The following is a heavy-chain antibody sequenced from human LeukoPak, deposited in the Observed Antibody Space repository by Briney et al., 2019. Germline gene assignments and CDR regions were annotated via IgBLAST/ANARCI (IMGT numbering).Heavy chain of an antibody. CDR3: SKQRSEVVVAAANY. CDR2: ISGGGDTT. J-gene: IGHJ4*02. Sequence: GGSLRLSCAASGFTFSSYAMTWVRQAPGKGLEWVSSISGGGDTTYYADSVRGRFSISRDNSKNTLSVQMNNLRAEDTAVYYCSKQRSEVVVAAANYWGQGTLVTVSS. D-gene: IGHD2-15*01. CDR1: GFTFSSYA. V-gene: IGHV3-23*01.